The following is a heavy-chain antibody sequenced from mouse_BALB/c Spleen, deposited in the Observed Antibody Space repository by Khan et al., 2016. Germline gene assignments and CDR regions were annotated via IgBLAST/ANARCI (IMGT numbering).Heavy chain of an antibody. J-gene: IGHJ4*01. CDR3: ARYYGNNYFAMDY. V-gene: IGHV9-3-1*01. CDR1: GYTFTNYG. Sequence: QIQLVQSGPELKKPGETVKISCKASGYTFTNYGMNWVKQAPGKGLKWMGWINTYTGEPTYAEDFEGRFAFSLENSASTAYLQINNLKNEDTPTYFCARYYGNNYFAMDYCGQGTSVTVSS. CDR2: INTYTGEP. D-gene: IGHD2-1*01.